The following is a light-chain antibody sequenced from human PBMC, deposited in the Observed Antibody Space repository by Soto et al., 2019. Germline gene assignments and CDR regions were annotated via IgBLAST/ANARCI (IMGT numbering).Light chain of an antibody. J-gene: IGKJ1*01. V-gene: IGKV1-5*03. CDR2: KAS. CDR3: QQYNSYRK. Sequence: DIQMTPSPSTPSASVGGKVTIPFRASQSISSWLAWYQQKPGKAPKLLIYKASSLESGVPSRFSGSGSGTEFTLTISSLQPDDFATYYCQQYNSYRKFGQGTKVDI. CDR1: QSISSW.